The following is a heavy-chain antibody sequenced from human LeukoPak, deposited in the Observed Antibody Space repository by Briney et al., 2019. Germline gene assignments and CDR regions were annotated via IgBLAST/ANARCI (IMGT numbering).Heavy chain of an antibody. Sequence: SETLSLTCTVSGGPISGYYWSWIGQPPGKGLEWIGYFYYSGNTNCSTSLKSRVTISVDTSKNHSSLKLTSVTAAATAVYYCARVLHSDSSAVFDYDYYYGMDVWGQGTTVTVSS. V-gene: IGHV4-59*12. J-gene: IGHJ6*02. D-gene: IGHD3-22*01. CDR1: GGPISGYY. CDR2: FYYSGNT. CDR3: ARVLHSDSSAVFDYDYYYGMDV.